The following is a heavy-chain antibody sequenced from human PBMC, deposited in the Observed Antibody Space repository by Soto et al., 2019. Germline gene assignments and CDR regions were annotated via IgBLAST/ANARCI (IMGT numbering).Heavy chain of an antibody. CDR3: AISIPTYFTSSYQLLY. V-gene: IGHV4-59*01. Sequence: PSGTLPLTCAVSGGSISSYYWSWIRQPPGKGLEWIGYIYYSGSTNYNPSLKSRVTISVDTSKNQFSLKLSSVTAADTAVYYCAISIPTYFTSSYQLLYW. J-gene: IGHJ4*01. CDR1: GGSISSYY. D-gene: IGHD6-6*01. CDR2: IYYSGST.